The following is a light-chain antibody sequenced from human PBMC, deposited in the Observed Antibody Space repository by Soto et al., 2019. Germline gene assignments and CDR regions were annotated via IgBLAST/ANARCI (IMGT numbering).Light chain of an antibody. CDR2: DAS. CDR1: QSVMSNY. CDR3: QQYNNWPPIT. J-gene: IGKJ5*01. Sequence: TQSPGSLSLSPGDRATLSCRASQSVMSNYLSWYQQKPGQAPRLLISDASNRATGIPARFSGSGSGTEFTLTISSLQSEDFAVYYCQQYNNWPPITFGQGTRLAIK. V-gene: IGKV3D-15*01.